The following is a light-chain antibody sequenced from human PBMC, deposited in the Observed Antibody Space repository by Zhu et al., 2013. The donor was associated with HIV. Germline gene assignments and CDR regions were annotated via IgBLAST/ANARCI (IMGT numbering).Light chain of an antibody. Sequence: DVVMTQSPLSLPVTPGEPASISCRSSQSLLHSNGYNYLDWYLQKPGQSPQFLIYLGSNRASGVPDRFSGSGSGTDFTLKISRVEAEDVGVYYCMQALQTPWTFGQGPRW. CDR2: LGS. CDR3: MQALQTPWT. V-gene: IGKV2-28*01. CDR1: QSLLHSNGYNY. J-gene: IGKJ1*01.